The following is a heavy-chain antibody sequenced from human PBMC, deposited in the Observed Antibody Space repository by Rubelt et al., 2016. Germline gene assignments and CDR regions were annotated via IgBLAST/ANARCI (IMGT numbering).Heavy chain of an antibody. J-gene: IGHJ5*02. V-gene: IGHV3-30*04. CDR2: ISYDGSNK. CDR3: ARDGTVGLWFGELLSWGRGAGWFDP. Sequence: VRQAPGKGLEWVAVISYDGSNKYYADSVKGRFTISRDDAQNSLYLQMNSLRVEDTAVYYCARDGTVGLWFGELLSWGRGAGWFDPWGQGTLVTVSS. D-gene: IGHD3-10*01.